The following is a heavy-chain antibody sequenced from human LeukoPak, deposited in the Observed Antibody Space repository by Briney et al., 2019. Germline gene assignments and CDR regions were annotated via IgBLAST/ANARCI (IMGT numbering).Heavy chain of an antibody. CDR1: GGSISSGDYY. CDR2: IYYSGST. J-gene: IGHJ4*02. Sequence: KPSETLSLTCTVSGGSISSGDYYWSWIRQPPGKGLEWIGYIYYSGSTYYNPSLKSRVTISVDTSKNQFSLKLSSVTAADTAVYYCAREGGYYGSGSYYWGQGTLVTVSS. CDR3: AREGGYYGSGSYY. V-gene: IGHV4-30-4*01. D-gene: IGHD3-10*01.